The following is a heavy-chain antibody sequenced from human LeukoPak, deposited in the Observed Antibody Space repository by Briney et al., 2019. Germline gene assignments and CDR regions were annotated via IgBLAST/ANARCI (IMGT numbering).Heavy chain of an antibody. J-gene: IGHJ6*02. Sequence: SETLSLTCAVYGGSFSGYYWSWIRQPPGKGLEWIGEINHSGSTNYNPSLKSRVTISVDTSKNQFSLKLSSVTAADTAVYYCARGGVRYFDWLSSRGYYGMDVWGQGTTVTVSS. CDR3: ARGGVRYFDWLSSRGYYGMDV. CDR1: GGSFSGYY. CDR2: INHSGST. D-gene: IGHD3-9*01. V-gene: IGHV4-34*01.